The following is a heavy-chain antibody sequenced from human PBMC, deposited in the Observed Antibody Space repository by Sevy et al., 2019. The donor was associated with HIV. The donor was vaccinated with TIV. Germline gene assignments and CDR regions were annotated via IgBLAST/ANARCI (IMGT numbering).Heavy chain of an antibody. D-gene: IGHD3-22*01. Sequence: ASVKVSCKASGYTFTDYFMHWVRQAPGQGLEWMGWINPNRGGTNYAQRFRGRVTMTRDTSISTAYMELSRLRSDDTAVYYCASLSGYYYDSSRYYNTDAFDIWGQWTMVTVS. CDR3: ASLSGYYYDSSRYYNTDAFDI. J-gene: IGHJ3*02. CDR2: INPNRGGT. V-gene: IGHV1-2*02. CDR1: GYTFTDYF.